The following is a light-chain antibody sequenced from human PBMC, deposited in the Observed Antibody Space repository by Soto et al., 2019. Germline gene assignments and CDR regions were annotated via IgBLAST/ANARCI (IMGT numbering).Light chain of an antibody. CDR2: DAS. V-gene: IGKV3-11*01. CDR1: QSVTSY. CDR3: QQRSDWPPLT. J-gene: IGKJ4*01. Sequence: EIVLTQSPATLSLSPGERATLSCRAGQSVTSYLAWYQQKPGQPPRLLIYDASSRATGIPARFSGSGSGTDFTLTISSLEPEDFAVYYCQQRSDWPPLTFGGGTKVEIK.